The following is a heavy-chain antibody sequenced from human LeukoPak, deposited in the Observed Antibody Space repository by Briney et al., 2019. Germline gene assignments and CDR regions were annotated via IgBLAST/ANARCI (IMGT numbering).Heavy chain of an antibody. J-gene: IGHJ5*02. CDR2: ISGSGGST. D-gene: IGHD2-2*01. CDR3: AKDPVVPAAMSHNWFDP. Sequence: GGSLRLSRAASGLTFSSYAMSWVRQAPGKGLEWVSAISGSGGSTYYADSVKGRFTISRDNSKNTLYLQMNSLRAEDTAVYYCAKDPVVPAAMSHNWFDPWGQGTLVTVSS. V-gene: IGHV3-23*01. CDR1: GLTFSSYA.